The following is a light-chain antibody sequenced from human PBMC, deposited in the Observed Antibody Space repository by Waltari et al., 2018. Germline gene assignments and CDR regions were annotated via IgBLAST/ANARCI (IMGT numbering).Light chain of an antibody. J-gene: IGLJ2*01. Sequence: QSALTQSASVSWSPGQSLTTSCTRTSRSLGTFNSVSWYRQHPGKAPQLLIYDVDKRPSGVSSRFTGSKSGNTASLTISGIQAEDEAAYYCSSYSTTNTVLFGGGTEVTLL. CDR3: SSYSTTNTVL. CDR2: DVD. CDR1: SRSLGTFNS. V-gene: IGLV2-14*03.